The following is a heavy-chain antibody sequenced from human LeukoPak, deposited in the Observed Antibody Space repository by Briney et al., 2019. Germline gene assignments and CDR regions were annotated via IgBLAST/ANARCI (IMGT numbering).Heavy chain of an antibody. CDR1: GFIFSDYA. J-gene: IGHJ4*02. V-gene: IGHV3-23*01. D-gene: IGHD3-16*01. CDR2: ISGHGGTT. Sequence: GGSLRLSCVASGFIFSDYAMNWVRQAPGKGLEWVSTISGHGGTTYYADSVKGRFTISRDISKNTLYLQMNSLRAEDTAVYYCTRGAGWLIDYWGQGILVTVSS. CDR3: TRGAGWLIDY.